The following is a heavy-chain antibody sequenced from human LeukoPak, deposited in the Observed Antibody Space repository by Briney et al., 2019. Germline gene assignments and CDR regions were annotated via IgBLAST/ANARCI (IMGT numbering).Heavy chain of an antibody. Sequence: SVKVSCKASGGTFSSYAISWVRQAPGQGLEWMGGIIPIFGTANYAQKFQGRVTMTRDTSTSTVYMELSSLRSEDTAVYYCARENKGIAAAGTDYWGQGTLVTVSS. CDR2: IIPIFGTA. CDR1: GGTFSSYA. CDR3: ARENKGIAAAGTDY. D-gene: IGHD6-13*01. V-gene: IGHV1-69*05. J-gene: IGHJ4*02.